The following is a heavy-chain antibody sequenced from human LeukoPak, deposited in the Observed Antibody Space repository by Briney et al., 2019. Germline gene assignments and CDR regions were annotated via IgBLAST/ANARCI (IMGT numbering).Heavy chain of an antibody. CDR2: FCLGRDT. V-gene: IGHV4-38-2*02. CDR3: ARWASISRQPGGFFDH. D-gene: IGHD3-16*01. Sequence: PETLSLTCTVSGDSVTNDFFWGWVRQPPGKELEWIGSFCLGRDTYYRPSLKSRVTISVDTSKNHFSLNLNSVTAADTAVYYCARWASISRQPGGFFDHWGQGTPVTVSS. J-gene: IGHJ4*02. CDR1: GDSVTNDFF.